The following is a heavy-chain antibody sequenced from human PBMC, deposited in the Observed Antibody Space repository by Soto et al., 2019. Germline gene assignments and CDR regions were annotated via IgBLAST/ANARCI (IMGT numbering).Heavy chain of an antibody. J-gene: IGHJ4*02. Sequence: QVQLQESGPGLVKPSETLSLTCTVSGGSITSGGYYWSWIRQHPGKGLEWIGYIYYSGSASYNPSLKSRVTISVDTSKNQFSLKLSSVTAADTAVYYCARDPGHYGSVSLDYWGQGTLVTVSS. V-gene: IGHV4-31*03. D-gene: IGHD3-10*01. CDR3: ARDPGHYGSVSLDY. CDR2: IYYSGSA. CDR1: GGSITSGGYY.